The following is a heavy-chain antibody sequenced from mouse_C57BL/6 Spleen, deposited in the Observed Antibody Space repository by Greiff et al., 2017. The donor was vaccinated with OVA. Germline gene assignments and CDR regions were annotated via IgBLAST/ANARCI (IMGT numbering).Heavy chain of an antibody. CDR3: ASQEQIYDGYDEGYFDY. CDR1: GYTFTSYG. CDR2: IYPRSGNT. J-gene: IGHJ2*01. Sequence: VQLQESGAELARPGASVKLSCKASGYTFTSYGISWVKQRTGQGLEWIGEIYPRSGNTYYNEKFKGKATLTADKSSSTAYMELRSLTSEDSAVYFCASQEQIYDGYDEGYFDYWGQGTTLTVSS. D-gene: IGHD2-3*01. V-gene: IGHV1-81*01.